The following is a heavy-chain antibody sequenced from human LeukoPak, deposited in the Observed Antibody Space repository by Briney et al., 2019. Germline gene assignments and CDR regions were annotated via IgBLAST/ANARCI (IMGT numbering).Heavy chain of an antibody. J-gene: IGHJ6*03. V-gene: IGHV4-59*01. CDR1: GGSISSYY. D-gene: IGHD5-18*01. CDR3: ARTTEGGYTYDYFYYYYMDV. Sequence: PSETLSLTCTVSGGSISSYYWSWIRQPPGNGLEWIGYIYYSGSTNYNPSLKSRVTISVDTSKNQFSLKLSSVTAADTAVYYRARTTEGGYTYDYFYYYYMDVWGKGTTVTISS. CDR2: IYYSGST.